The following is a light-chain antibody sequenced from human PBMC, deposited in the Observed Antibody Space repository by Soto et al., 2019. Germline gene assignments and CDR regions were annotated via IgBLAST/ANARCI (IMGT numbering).Light chain of an antibody. CDR3: SSYTSANTHV. CDR2: EVS. CDR1: SSDVGGYNS. V-gene: IGLV2-14*01. J-gene: IGLJ1*01. Sequence: QSALTQPASVSGSPGQSITISCTGTSSDVGGYNSVSWYQQHPGKAPKLMIYEVSNRPSGVSSRFTGSKSGDTASLTISGLQAGDQADYYCSSYTSANTHVFGTGTKLTVL.